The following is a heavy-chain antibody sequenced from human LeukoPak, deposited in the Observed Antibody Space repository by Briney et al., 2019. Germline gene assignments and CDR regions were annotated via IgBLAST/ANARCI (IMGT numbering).Heavy chain of an antibody. J-gene: IGHJ4*02. Sequence: SETLSLTCTVSGGSISSYYWSWIRQPPGKGLEWIGYIYYSGCTNYNPSLKSRVTISVDTSKNQFSLKLSSVTAADTAVYYCARQRVGYSYGYDYWGQGTQVTVSS. CDR2: IYYSGCT. CDR3: ARQRVGYSYGYDY. CDR1: GGSISSYY. V-gene: IGHV4-59*08. D-gene: IGHD5-18*01.